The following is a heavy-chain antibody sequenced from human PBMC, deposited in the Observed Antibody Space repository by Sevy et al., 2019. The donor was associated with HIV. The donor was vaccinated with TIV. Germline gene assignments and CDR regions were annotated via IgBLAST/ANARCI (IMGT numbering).Heavy chain of an antibody. CDR1: GFTFSDYF. Sequence: GGSLRLSCAASGFTFSDYFMGWVRQAPGKGLEWVANVDQDGSQKKYVASVKGRFTVSRDNAKNSLYLQMNRLRVDDTAVYSYARELWPGDYWGHGTLVTVSS. CDR3: ARELWPGDY. V-gene: IGHV3-7*01. D-gene: IGHD2-21*01. J-gene: IGHJ4*01. CDR2: VDQDGSQK.